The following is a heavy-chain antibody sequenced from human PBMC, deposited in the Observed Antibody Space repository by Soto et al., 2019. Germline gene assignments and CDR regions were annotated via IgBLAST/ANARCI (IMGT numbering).Heavy chain of an antibody. D-gene: IGHD1-26*01. V-gene: IGHV3-21*01. CDR2: ISSSSSYI. CDR1: GFTFSSCS. Sequence: EVQLVESGGGLVKPGGSLRLSCAASGFTFSSCSMNWVRQAPGKGLEWVSSISSSSSYIYYADSVKGRFTISRDNAKNSLYLQMNSLRAEDTAVYYCARGGSYSTTTCDYWGQGTLVTVSS. CDR3: ARGGSYSTTTCDY. J-gene: IGHJ4*02.